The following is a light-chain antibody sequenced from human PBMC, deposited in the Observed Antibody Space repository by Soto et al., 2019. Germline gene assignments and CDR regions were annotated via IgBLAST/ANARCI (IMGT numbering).Light chain of an antibody. CDR1: QSVSSN. J-gene: IGKJ1*01. Sequence: EIVMTQSPATLSVSPGERATLSCRASQSVSSNLTWYQRKPGQAPRLLIYGASTRATGIPARFSGSGSGTEFTLTISSLQSEDFAVYYCQQYNNWPPWTFGQGTKVDIX. CDR2: GAS. CDR3: QQYNNWPPWT. V-gene: IGKV3-15*01.